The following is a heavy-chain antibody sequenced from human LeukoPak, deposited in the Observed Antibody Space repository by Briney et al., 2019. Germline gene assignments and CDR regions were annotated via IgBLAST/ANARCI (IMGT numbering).Heavy chain of an antibody. CDR1: GFTVSNNY. CDR2: ISGSDDTT. D-gene: IGHD3-22*01. J-gene: IGHJ2*01. V-gene: IGHV3-66*02. CDR3: ARDGPRGWSSGYSSVGWYFDL. Sequence: GGSLRLSCAASGFTVSNNYMSWVRQAPGKGLEWVSSISGSDDTTEYADSVKGRFTISRDNSKNTLYLQMNSLRAEDTAVYYCARDGPRGWSSGYSSVGWYFDLWGRGTLSLSPQ.